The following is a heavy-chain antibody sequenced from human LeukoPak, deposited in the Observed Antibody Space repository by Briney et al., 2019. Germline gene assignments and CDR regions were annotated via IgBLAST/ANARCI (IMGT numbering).Heavy chain of an antibody. CDR2: ISAYNGNT. CDR1: GYTFTSYG. J-gene: IGHJ4*02. Sequence: ASVKVSCKASGYTFTSYGISWVRQAPGQGLEWMGWISAYNGNTNYAQKLQGRVTMATDTSTSTAYMELRSLRSDDTAVYYCARDLMELDVGGYWGQGTLVTVSS. CDR3: ARDLMELDVGGY. V-gene: IGHV1-18*01. D-gene: IGHD1-1*01.